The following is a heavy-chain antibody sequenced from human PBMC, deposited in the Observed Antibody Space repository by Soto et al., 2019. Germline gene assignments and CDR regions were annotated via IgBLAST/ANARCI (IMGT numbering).Heavy chain of an antibody. Sequence: QVQLQESGPGLVKPSQTLSLTCTVSGGSISSGGYYWSWIRQHPGKGLEWIGYIYYSGSTYYNPSLKSRVTISLDTSKNQFSLKLSSVTAADTAVYYCARDISYSSGWFDAFDIWGQGTMVTVSS. CDR1: GGSISSGGYY. V-gene: IGHV4-31*03. J-gene: IGHJ3*02. CDR3: ARDISYSSGWFDAFDI. D-gene: IGHD6-19*01. CDR2: IYYSGST.